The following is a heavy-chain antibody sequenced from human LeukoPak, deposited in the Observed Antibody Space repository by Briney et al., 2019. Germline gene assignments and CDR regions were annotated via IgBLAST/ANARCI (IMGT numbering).Heavy chain of an antibody. J-gene: IGHJ2*01. Sequence: GGSLRLSCAASGFTFSTYGMHWVRQAPGKGLEWVAVISYDGSNEYYADSVKGRFTISRDNSKNTLYLQMSSLRAEDTAVYYRAKEFTMILPDGLWGRGTLVTVSS. CDR2: ISYDGSNE. D-gene: IGHD3-22*01. CDR3: AKEFTMILPDGL. CDR1: GFTFSTYG. V-gene: IGHV3-30*18.